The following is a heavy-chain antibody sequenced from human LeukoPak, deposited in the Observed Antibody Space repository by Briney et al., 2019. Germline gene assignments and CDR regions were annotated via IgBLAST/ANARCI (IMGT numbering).Heavy chain of an antibody. CDR2: IDWDNDK. D-gene: IGHD3-22*01. CDR3: ARISSSGYLDY. Sequence: SGPTLVNPTQTLTLTCTFSGFSLSTSGMRVSWIRQPPGKALEWLARIDWDNDKFYSTSLKTRLTISKDTSKNQVVLTMTNMDPVDTATYYCARISSSGYLDYWGQETLVTVSS. CDR1: GFSLSTSGMR. J-gene: IGHJ4*02. V-gene: IGHV2-70*04.